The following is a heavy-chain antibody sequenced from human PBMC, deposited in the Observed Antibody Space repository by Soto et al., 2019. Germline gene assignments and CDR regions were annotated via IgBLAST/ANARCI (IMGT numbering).Heavy chain of an antibody. CDR2: INHSGST. CDR1: DGYFSGHY. J-gene: IGHJ6*02. D-gene: IGHD2-2*01. V-gene: IGHV4-34*01. Sequence: SETLSLTCGVYDGYFSGHYLSWISQNTGKGLEWIGEINHSGSTNYNPSLKSRVTISVDTSKNQFSLKLSSVTAADTAVYYCARESRYCSSTSCSIYYYYYGMDVWGQGTTVTVSS. CDR3: ARESRYCSSTSCSIYYYYYGMDV.